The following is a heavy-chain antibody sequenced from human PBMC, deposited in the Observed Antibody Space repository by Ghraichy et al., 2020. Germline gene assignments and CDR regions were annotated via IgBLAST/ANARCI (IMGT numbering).Heavy chain of an antibody. CDR2: ISWNSGSI. CDR3: AKARGSGNYYGMDV. D-gene: IGHD3-10*01. J-gene: IGHJ6*02. CDR1: GFTLDDYA. Sequence: SLRLSCAGSGFTLDDYAMHWVRQTPGKGLEWVSGISWNSGSIGYADSVKGRFTISRDNAKNSLYLQMNSLRAEDTALYYCAKARGSGNYYGMDVWGQGTTVTVSS. V-gene: IGHV3-9*01.